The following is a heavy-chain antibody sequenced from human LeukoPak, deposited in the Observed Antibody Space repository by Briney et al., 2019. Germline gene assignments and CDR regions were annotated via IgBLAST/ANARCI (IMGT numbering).Heavy chain of an antibody. Sequence: SETLSLTCAVYGGSFSGYYWSWIRQPPGKGLEWIGEITHSGSTNSNPTLKSRVTISVDTSKNQFSLKLSSVTAADTAVYYCARLQPYNWFDPWGQGTLVIVSS. CDR3: ARLQPYNWFDP. D-gene: IGHD2-2*01. J-gene: IGHJ5*02. V-gene: IGHV4-34*01. CDR2: ITHSGST. CDR1: GGSFSGYY.